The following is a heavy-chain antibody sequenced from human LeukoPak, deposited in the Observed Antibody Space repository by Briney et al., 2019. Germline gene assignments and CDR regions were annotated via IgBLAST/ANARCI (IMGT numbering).Heavy chain of an antibody. Sequence: GGSLRLSCAASGMTFSNHWMHWVRQAPGKGLVWVSLIKTDGRTTIYADSVKGRFTISRDNGKSTLYLQMNSLRAEDTAVYYCASWEVPAVMPQDYWGQGTLVTVSS. J-gene: IGHJ4*02. V-gene: IGHV3-74*01. CDR1: GMTFSNHW. CDR3: ASWEVPAVMPQDY. CDR2: IKTDGRTT. D-gene: IGHD2-2*01.